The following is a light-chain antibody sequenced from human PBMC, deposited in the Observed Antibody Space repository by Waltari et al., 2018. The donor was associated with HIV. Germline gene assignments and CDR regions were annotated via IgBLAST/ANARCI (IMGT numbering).Light chain of an antibody. Sequence: DIVMTQSPLPLPVTPGEPASISCRSSQSLLHSNGYNYLDWYLQTPGQSPQLLIELGSNRASGVPDRFSRSVSGTDFALKISRVEAEYVGVYFSMQALQTPAPFGQGTQVEIK. CDR1: QSLLHSNGYNY. CDR3: MQALQTPAP. V-gene: IGKV2-28*01. CDR2: LGS. J-gene: IGKJ1*01.